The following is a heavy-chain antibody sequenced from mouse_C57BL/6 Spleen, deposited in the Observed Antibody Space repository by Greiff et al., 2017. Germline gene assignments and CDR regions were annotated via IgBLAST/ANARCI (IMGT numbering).Heavy chain of an antibody. Sequence: VQLQQSGAELVKPGASVKISCKASGYAFSSYWMNWVKQRPGKGLEWIGQIYPGDGDTNYNGKFKGKATLTADKSSSTAYMQLSSLTSEDSAVYFCARGGDGYVYAMDYWGQGTSVTVSS. CDR2: IYPGDGDT. J-gene: IGHJ4*01. CDR3: ARGGDGYVYAMDY. D-gene: IGHD2-2*01. V-gene: IGHV1-80*01. CDR1: GYAFSSYW.